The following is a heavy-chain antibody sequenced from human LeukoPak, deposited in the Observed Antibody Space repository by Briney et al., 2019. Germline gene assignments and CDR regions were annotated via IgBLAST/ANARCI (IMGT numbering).Heavy chain of an antibody. V-gene: IGHV4-34*01. D-gene: IGHD3-10*01. CDR2: INHSGIT. CDR3: ARPRYGSGSYYGQ. J-gene: IGHJ4*02. Sequence: SETLSLTCAVYGRSFSGYYWTWIRQTPGKGLEWIGEINHSGITDYNPSLRSRVTISVDTSKNQFSLKLSSVTAADTAVYYCARPRYGSGSYYGQWGQGALVTVSS. CDR1: GRSFSGYY.